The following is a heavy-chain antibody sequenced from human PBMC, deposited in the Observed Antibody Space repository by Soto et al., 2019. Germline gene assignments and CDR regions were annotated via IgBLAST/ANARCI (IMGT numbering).Heavy chain of an antibody. D-gene: IGHD3-22*01. CDR3: VKGEFYYDSSAYYPFDS. J-gene: IGHJ4*02. Sequence: GGSLRLSCSASGFTFSSYTMHWVRQAPGKGLEYVSSISINGGSTHYADSVKGRFTISRDNSRNTQYLQMSSLRADDTAVYYCVKGEFYYDSSAYYPFDSWGQGT. CDR1: GFTFSSYT. V-gene: IGHV3-64D*06. CDR2: ISINGGST.